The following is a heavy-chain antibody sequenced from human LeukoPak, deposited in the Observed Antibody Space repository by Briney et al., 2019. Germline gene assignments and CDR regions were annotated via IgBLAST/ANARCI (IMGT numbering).Heavy chain of an antibody. Sequence: GRSLRLSCAASGFTFDDYAMHWVRQAPGKGLEWVSGISWNSGSIGYADSVKGRFTISRDNAKNSLYLQMNSLRAEDMALYYCAKELYYYDSSGYPEYFQHWGQGTLVTVSS. CDR1: GFTFDDYA. CDR2: ISWNSGSI. J-gene: IGHJ1*01. CDR3: AKELYYYDSSGYPEYFQH. D-gene: IGHD3-22*01. V-gene: IGHV3-9*03.